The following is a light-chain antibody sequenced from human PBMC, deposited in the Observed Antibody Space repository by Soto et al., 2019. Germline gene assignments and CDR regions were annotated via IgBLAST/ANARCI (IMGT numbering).Light chain of an antibody. CDR2: DAS. J-gene: IGKJ5*01. CDR1: QTISRW. CDR3: HSRA. Sequence: DIQLTQTPSTLSASVGDDVTITCRASQTISRWLAWYQQKPWRAPKLLIYDASTLESGVPSRFSGSGSETEFTLTTSRLQPDDFATYFCHSRAFGQGTRLEIK. V-gene: IGKV1-5*01.